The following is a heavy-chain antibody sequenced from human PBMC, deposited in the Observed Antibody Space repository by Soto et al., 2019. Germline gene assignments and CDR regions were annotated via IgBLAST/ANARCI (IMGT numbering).Heavy chain of an antibody. D-gene: IGHD2-2*01. Sequence: GWSLRLSCAASGFTFSNAWMSWVRQAPGKGLEWVGRIKSKTDGGTTDYAAPVKGRFTISRDDSKNTLYLQMNSLKTEDTAVYYCTTDGRYCSSTSCYSFDYWGQGTLVTVSS. CDR1: GFTFSNAW. CDR3: TTDGRYCSSTSCYSFDY. CDR2: IKSKTDGGTT. J-gene: IGHJ4*02. V-gene: IGHV3-15*01.